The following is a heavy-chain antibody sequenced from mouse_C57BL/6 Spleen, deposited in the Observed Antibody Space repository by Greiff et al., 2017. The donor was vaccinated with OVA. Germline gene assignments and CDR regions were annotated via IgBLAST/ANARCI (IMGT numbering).Heavy chain of an antibody. Sequence: QVQLQQSGPELVKPGASVKISCKASGYAFSSSWMNWVKQRPGKGLEWIGRIYPGDGDTNYNGKFKGKATLTADKSSSTAYMQLSSLTSEDSAVYFCATYYGNYVGYYYAMDYWGQGTSVTVSS. J-gene: IGHJ4*01. V-gene: IGHV1-82*01. CDR3: ATYYGNYVGYYYAMDY. D-gene: IGHD2-10*01. CDR1: GYAFSSSW. CDR2: IYPGDGDT.